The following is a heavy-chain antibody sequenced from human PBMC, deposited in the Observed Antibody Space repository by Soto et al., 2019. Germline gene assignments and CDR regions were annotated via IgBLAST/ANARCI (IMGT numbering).Heavy chain of an antibody. V-gene: IGHV1-8*01. J-gene: IGHJ4*02. CDR3: ARDYGDYSGDY. D-gene: IGHD4-17*01. Sequence: QVQLVQSGAEVKKPGASVKVSCKASGYTFSSYDINWVRQATGQGLEWMGWMIPNSGKIGYAQKFQGRXTXTXXTSISTAYMELSSLRSEDTAVYYCARDYGDYSGDYWGQGTLVTVSS. CDR2: MIPNSGKI. CDR1: GYTFSSYD.